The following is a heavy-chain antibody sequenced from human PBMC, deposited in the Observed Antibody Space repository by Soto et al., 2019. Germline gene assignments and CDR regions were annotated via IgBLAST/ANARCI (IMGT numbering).Heavy chain of an antibody. Sequence: QVQLVQSGAEVKKPGASVKVSCKASGYTFTGYYMHWVRQAPGQGLEWMGWINPNSGGTNYAQKFQGWVTMTRDTSIRTAYTELGRMRSDDTAVYYCARDQAAGISCGMDVWGQGTTVTVSS. CDR1: GYTFTGYY. D-gene: IGHD6-19*01. CDR2: INPNSGGT. J-gene: IGHJ6*02. CDR3: ARDQAAGISCGMDV. V-gene: IGHV1-2*04.